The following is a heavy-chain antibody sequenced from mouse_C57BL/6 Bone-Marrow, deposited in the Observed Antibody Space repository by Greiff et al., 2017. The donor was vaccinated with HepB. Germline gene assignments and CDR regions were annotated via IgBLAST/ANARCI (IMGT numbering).Heavy chain of an antibody. D-gene: IGHD3-2*02. CDR3: ARYEELRPPWFAY. Sequence: VQLKQSGPELVKPGASVKISCKASGYTFTDYYMNWVKQSHGKSLEWIGDINPNNGGTSYNQKFKGKATLTVDKSSSTAYMELRSLTSEDSAVYYCARYEELRPPWFAYWGQGTLVTVSA. CDR1: GYTFTDYY. CDR2: INPNNGGT. J-gene: IGHJ3*01. V-gene: IGHV1-26*01.